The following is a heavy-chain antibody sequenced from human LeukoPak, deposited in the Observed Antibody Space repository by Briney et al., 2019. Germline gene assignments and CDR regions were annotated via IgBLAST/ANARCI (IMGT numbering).Heavy chain of an antibody. J-gene: IGHJ4*02. Sequence: GGSLRLSCAASGFTFSSYSMNWVRQAPGKGLEWVSSISSSSSYIYYADSVKGRFTISRDNAKNSLYLQMNSLRAEDTAVYYCASWAGNTQSDSWSGPFDYWGQGSLVTVSS. CDR2: ISSSSSYI. CDR3: ASWAGNTQSDSWSGPFDY. D-gene: IGHD3-3*01. CDR1: GFTFSSYS. V-gene: IGHV3-21*01.